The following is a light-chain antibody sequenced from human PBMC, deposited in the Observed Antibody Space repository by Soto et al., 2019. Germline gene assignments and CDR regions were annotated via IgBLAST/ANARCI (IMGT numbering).Light chain of an antibody. CDR2: DVS. CDR3: PSYTSTSHVV. V-gene: IGLV2-14*01. Sequence: QSALTQPASVSGSPGQSITISCTGTSSDVGGYNYVSWYQQHPGRAPKLLIYDVSNRPSGVSNRFSGSKSGNTASLPISGLQAEDDADYYSPSYTSTSHVVFGGGTKLPLL. CDR1: SSDVGGYNY. J-gene: IGLJ2*01.